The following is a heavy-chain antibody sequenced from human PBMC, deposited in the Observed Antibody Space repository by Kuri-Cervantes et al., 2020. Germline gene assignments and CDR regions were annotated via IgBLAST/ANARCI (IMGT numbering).Heavy chain of an antibody. CDR2: MNPNSGNT. CDR3: ARYGYNRNSYYYYYYGMDV. Sequence: ASVKVSCKASGYTFTSYAINWVRQATGQGLEWMGWMNPNSGNTGYAQKFQGRVTMTRNISISTAYMELSSLRSEDTAVYYCARYGYNRNSYYYYYYGMDVWGQGTTVTVSS. D-gene: IGHD5-24*01. J-gene: IGHJ6*02. CDR1: GYTFTSYA. V-gene: IGHV1-8*01.